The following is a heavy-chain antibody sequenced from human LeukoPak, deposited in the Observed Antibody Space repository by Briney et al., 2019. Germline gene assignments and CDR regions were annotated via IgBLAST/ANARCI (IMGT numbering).Heavy chain of an antibody. D-gene: IGHD6-19*01. J-gene: IGHJ4*02. Sequence: GGSLRLSCEASGFTFSGYWMSWVRQAPGKGLEWVASISSSSSYIYYADSVKGRFTISRDNSKNTLYLQMNSLRAEDTAVYYCARESSGWYYFDYWGQGTLVTVSS. CDR1: GFTFSGYW. CDR3: ARESSGWYYFDY. CDR2: ISSSSSYI. V-gene: IGHV3-21*01.